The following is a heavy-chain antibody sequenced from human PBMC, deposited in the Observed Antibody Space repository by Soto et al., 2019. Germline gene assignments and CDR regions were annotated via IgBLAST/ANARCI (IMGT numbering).Heavy chain of an antibody. CDR1: GFTVSGNS. V-gene: IGHV3-53*01. CDR2: IYIDGST. D-gene: IGHD6-19*01. Sequence: EVQLVDSGGDLIQPGGSLRLSCGASGFTVSGNSLSWVRQAPGKGLEWVSYIYIDGSTYYADSVRGRFTLTRDNSKNTLYLQMNNLRGADTAVYYCGRDGGSCTAVAGIQYSGMDVCGQGNRVTVSS. J-gene: IGHJ6*02. CDR3: GRDGGSCTAVAGIQYSGMDV.